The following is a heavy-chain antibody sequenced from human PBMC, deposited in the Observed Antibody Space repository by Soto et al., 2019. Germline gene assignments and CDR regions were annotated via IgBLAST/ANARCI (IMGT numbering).Heavy chain of an antibody. Sequence: QVQLQESGPGLVKPSQTLSLTCTVSGGSISSGGYYWSWIRQHPGKGLEWIGYIYYSGSTYYNPSLKSRVTISXATXKXRFSLKLSSVTAADTAVYYCARRGSSGYYYQYYFDYWGQGTLVTVSS. J-gene: IGHJ4*02. CDR2: IYYSGST. D-gene: IGHD3-22*01. CDR1: GGSISSGGYY. V-gene: IGHV4-31*03. CDR3: ARRGSSGYYYQYYFDY.